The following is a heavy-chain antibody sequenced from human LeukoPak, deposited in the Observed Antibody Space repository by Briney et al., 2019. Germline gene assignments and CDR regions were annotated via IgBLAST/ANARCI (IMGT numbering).Heavy chain of an antibody. Sequence: ASVKVSCKASGYTFTDYSMHWVRQAPGQGLEWLGWINPNSGGTNYAQKFQGRVTMSRDTSISTAYMELSRLRSDDTAGYYCARLYSSSWYNWGQGTLVTVSS. CDR1: GYTFTDYS. D-gene: IGHD6-13*01. CDR3: ARLYSSSWYN. J-gene: IGHJ4*01. V-gene: IGHV1-2*02. CDR2: INPNSGGT.